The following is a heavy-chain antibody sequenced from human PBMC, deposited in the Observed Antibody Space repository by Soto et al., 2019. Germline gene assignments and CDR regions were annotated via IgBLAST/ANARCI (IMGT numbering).Heavy chain of an antibody. V-gene: IGHV5-51*01. Sequence: PGESLKISCKGSGYSFTSYWIGWVRQVTGKGLEWMGIIYPGDSDTRYSPSFQGQVTISADKSISTAYLQWSSLKASDTAMYYCARQFWSGSPGDYYYYGMDVWGKGTTVTVSS. J-gene: IGHJ6*04. CDR2: IYPGDSDT. CDR1: GYSFTSYW. CDR3: ARQFWSGSPGDYYYYGMDV. D-gene: IGHD3-3*01.